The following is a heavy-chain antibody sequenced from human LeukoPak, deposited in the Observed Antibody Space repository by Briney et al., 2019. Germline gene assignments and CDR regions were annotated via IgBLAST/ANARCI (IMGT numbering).Heavy chain of an antibody. CDR1: GFTFDDYA. CDR3: AREGDGYNSPIDY. V-gene: IGHV3-9*01. Sequence: GGSLRLSCAASGFTFDDYAMHWVRQAPGKGLEWVSGSSWNSGSIGYADSVKGRLTISRDNAKNSLFLQMNSLRAEDTAVYYCAREGDGYNSPIDYWGQGTLVTVSS. D-gene: IGHD5-24*01. J-gene: IGHJ4*02. CDR2: SSWNSGSI.